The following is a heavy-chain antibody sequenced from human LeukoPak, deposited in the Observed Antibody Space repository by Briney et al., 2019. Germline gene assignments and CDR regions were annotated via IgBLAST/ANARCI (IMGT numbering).Heavy chain of an antibody. V-gene: IGHV3-30*03. CDR1: GFIFSSYG. CDR2: ISYDGTKK. J-gene: IGHJ4*02. D-gene: IGHD6-19*01. Sequence: GRSLRLSCAASGFIFSSYGMHWVRQAPGKGLEWVAVISYDGTKKDFADSVKGRFTISRDNSKNTLYLQMNSLRAEDTAMYYCARDRGLAVPGPTPIDYWGQGTLVTVSS. CDR3: ARDRGLAVPGPTPIDY.